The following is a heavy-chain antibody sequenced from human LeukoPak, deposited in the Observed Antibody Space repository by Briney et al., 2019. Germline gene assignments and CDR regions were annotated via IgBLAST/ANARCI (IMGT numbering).Heavy chain of an antibody. D-gene: IGHD6-19*01. CDR1: GYTLTELS. Sequence: ASVKVSCKVSGYTLTELSMHWVRQAPGKGLEWMGGFDPEDGETIYAQKFQGRVTMTEDTSTDTAYMELSSLRSEDTAVYYCATSPNSSGWFRRGYYFDYWGQGTVVTVSS. J-gene: IGHJ4*02. CDR2: FDPEDGET. CDR3: ATSPNSSGWFRRGYYFDY. V-gene: IGHV1-24*01.